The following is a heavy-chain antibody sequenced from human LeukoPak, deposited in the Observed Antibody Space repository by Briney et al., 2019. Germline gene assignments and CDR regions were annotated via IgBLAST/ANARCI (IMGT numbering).Heavy chain of an antibody. D-gene: IGHD3-10*01. CDR3: ARLSASGSAVDY. V-gene: IGHV4-39*01. J-gene: IGHJ4*02. CDR2: INYSGST. Sequence: PSETLSLTCAVSGGSISSSSYYWGWIRQPPGKGLEWIGSINYSGSTYHNPSLKSRVTISVDTSNNQFSLKLRSVTAADTAVYYCARLSASGSAVDYWGQGTLVTVSS. CDR1: GGSISSSSYY.